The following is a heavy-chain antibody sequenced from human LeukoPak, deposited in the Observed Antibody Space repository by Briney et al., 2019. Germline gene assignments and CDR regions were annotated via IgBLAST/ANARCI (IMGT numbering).Heavy chain of an antibody. J-gene: IGHJ6*02. D-gene: IGHD3-9*01. CDR1: GFTFSDYY. CDR2: ISSSGSTI. V-gene: IGHV3-11*01. CDR3: ARAGYGILTGYLYYYYGMDV. Sequence: PGGSLRLSCAASGFTFSDYYMSWIRQAPGKGLEWVSYISSSGSTIYYADSVKGRFTISRDNAKNSPYLQMNSLRAEDTAVYYCARAGYGILTGYLYYYYGMDVWGQGTTVTVSS.